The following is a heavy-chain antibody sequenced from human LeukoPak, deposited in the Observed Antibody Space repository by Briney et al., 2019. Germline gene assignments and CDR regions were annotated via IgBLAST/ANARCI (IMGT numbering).Heavy chain of an antibody. CDR1: GGSISSSGYY. J-gene: IGHJ4*02. D-gene: IGHD4-17*01. CDR2: MYYRGST. CDR3: ARLPTTVTTYYFDY. Sequence: PSETLSLTCTVSGGSISSSGYYWGWIRQPPGKGLEWIVSMYYRGSTYYNPSLKSRVTISVDTSKNQFSLKLSSVTAADTAVYYCARLPTTVTTYYFDYWGQGTLVTVSS. V-gene: IGHV4-39*01.